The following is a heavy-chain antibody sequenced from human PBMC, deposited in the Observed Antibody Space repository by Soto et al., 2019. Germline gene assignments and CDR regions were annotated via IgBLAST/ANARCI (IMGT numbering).Heavy chain of an antibody. J-gene: IGHJ6*02. Sequence: EVQLLESWGGLVQPGGSLRLSCAASGFTFSSYAMSWVRQAPGKWLEWVSAISGSGGSTYYADSVKGRFTISRDNSKNTLDLKMNSRRAADTAVYYCASAAQEYYYYGRDFWCQWTTVTVAS. CDR2: ISGSGGST. V-gene: IGHV3-23*01. CDR1: GFTFSSYA. CDR3: ASAAQEYYYYGRDF.